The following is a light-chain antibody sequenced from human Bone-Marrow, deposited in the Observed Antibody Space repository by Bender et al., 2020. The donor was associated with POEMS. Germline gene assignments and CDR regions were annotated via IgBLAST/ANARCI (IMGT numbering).Light chain of an antibody. V-gene: IGLV3-21*02. CDR2: DDS. Sequence: SYVLTQPPSVSVAPGQTARITCGGNNIGSKGVHWYQQRPGQPPVVVVYDDSDRPSGIPERFSGSNSGDTATLTISRVEVGDEADYYCQVWDHITDQSVFGGGTKLTVL. CDR1: NIGSKG. J-gene: IGLJ3*02. CDR3: QVWDHITDQSV.